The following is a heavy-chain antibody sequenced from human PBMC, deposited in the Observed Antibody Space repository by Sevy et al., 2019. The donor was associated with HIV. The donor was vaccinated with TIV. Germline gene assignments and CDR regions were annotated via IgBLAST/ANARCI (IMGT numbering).Heavy chain of an antibody. V-gene: IGHV3-33*01. CDR1: GFTFSSYG. Sequence: GGSLRLSCAASGFTFSSYGMHWVRQGPGKGLEWVAVIWFDGSNTYYADSVKGRFTIFRDKAKNTLHLRMNSLRAEDTAVYYCARDLECYDSGHYGPAFMPDYWGQGTLVTVTS. CDR3: ARDLECYDSGHYGPAFMPDY. J-gene: IGHJ4*02. CDR2: IWFDGSNT. D-gene: IGHD4-17*01.